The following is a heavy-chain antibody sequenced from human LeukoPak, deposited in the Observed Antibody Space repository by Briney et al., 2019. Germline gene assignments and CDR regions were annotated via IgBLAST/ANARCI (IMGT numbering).Heavy chain of an antibody. CDR3: ARDHRVVGAVFDY. J-gene: IGHJ4*02. CDR2: IWYDGSNK. V-gene: IGHV3-33*01. CDR1: GFTFSSYG. Sequence: GGSLRLSCAAPGFTFSSYGMPWVRQAPGKGLEWVAVIWYDGSNKYYADSVKGRFTISRDNSKNTLYLQMNSLRAEDTAVYYCARDHRVVGAVFDYWGQGTLVTVSS. D-gene: IGHD1-26*01.